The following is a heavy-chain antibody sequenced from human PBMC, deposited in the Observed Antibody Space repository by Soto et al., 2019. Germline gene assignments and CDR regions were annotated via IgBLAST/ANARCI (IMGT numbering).Heavy chain of an antibody. D-gene: IGHD2-2*01. V-gene: IGHV3-7*01. CDR3: ARERYCSSTSCPRGYFYYGMDV. CDR1: GFTFSSYW. J-gene: IGHJ6*02. Sequence: GGSLRLSCAASGFTFSSYWMSWVRQAPGKGLEWVANIKQDGSEKYYVDSVKGRFTISRDNAKNSLYLQMNSLRAEDTAVYYCARERYCSSTSCPRGYFYYGMDVWGQGTTVTVSS. CDR2: IKQDGSEK.